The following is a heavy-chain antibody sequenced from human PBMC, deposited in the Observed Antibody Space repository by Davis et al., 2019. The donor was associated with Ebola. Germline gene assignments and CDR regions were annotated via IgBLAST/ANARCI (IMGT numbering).Heavy chain of an antibody. Sequence: AASVKVSCKASGGTFSSYAISWVRQAPGQGLEWMGGIIPIFGTANYAQKFQGRVTITADESTSTAYMELSSLRSEDTAVYYCAKTRSYDAFDIWGQGTMVTVSS. V-gene: IGHV1-69*13. J-gene: IGHJ3*02. CDR3: AKTRSYDAFDI. CDR2: IIPIFGTA. CDR1: GGTFSSYA. D-gene: IGHD1-26*01.